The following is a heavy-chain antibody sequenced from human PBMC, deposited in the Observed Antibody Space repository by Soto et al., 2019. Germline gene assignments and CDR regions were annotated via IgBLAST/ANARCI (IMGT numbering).Heavy chain of an antibody. CDR3: AAATTWNFHFPY. V-gene: IGHV3-33*03. Sequence: QAQLVESGGGVVQPGTSLRLSCAASGFTISTHGMHWVRQAPGKGLEWLANIWYDGSNKFYAESVKGRFSISKDNSKNTLYLQMSSLRAEDTAVDYCAAATTWNFHFPYRGQGTQVTVSS. J-gene: IGHJ4*02. D-gene: IGHD1-7*01. CDR1: GFTISTHG. CDR2: IWYDGSNK.